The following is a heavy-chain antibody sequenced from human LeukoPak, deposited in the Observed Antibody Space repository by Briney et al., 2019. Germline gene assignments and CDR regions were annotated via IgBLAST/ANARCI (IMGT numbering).Heavy chain of an antibody. V-gene: IGHV4-59*01. D-gene: IGHD6-13*01. CDR3: AGTSSSWYVWDY. Sequence: PSETLSLTCTVSGGSSSSYYWSWIRQPPGKGLEWIGYIYYSGSTNYNPSLKSRVTISVDTSKNQFSLKLSSVTAADTAVYYCAGTSSSWYVWDYWGQGTLVTVSS. J-gene: IGHJ4*02. CDR1: GGSSSSYY. CDR2: IYYSGST.